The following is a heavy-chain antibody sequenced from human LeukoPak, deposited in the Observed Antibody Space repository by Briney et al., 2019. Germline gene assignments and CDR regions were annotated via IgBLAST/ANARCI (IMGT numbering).Heavy chain of an antibody. Sequence: ASVKVSCKASGYTFTGYYMHWVRQAPGQGLEWMGRINPNSGGTNYAQKFQGRVTMTRDTSISTAYMELSRLRSDDTAVYYCATFPEYSSSSGWFDPWGQGTLVTVSS. CDR1: GYTFTGYY. CDR3: ATFPEYSSSSGWFDP. CDR2: INPNSGGT. D-gene: IGHD6-6*01. V-gene: IGHV1-2*06. J-gene: IGHJ5*02.